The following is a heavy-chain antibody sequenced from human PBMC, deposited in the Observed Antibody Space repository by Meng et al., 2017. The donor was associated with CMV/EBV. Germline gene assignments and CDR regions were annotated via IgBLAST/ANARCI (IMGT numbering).Heavy chain of an antibody. D-gene: IGHD3-16*01. Sequence: SETLSLTCAVYGGSFSGYYWSWIRQPPGKGLEWIGYIYYSGSTNYNPSLKSRVTISVDTSKNQFSLKLSSVTAADTAVYYCARVRGILGSGYYYYYYGMDVWGQGTTVTVSS. CDR1: GGSFSGYY. CDR3: ARVRGILGSGYYYYYYGMDV. V-gene: IGHV4-59*01. J-gene: IGHJ6*02. CDR2: IYYSGST.